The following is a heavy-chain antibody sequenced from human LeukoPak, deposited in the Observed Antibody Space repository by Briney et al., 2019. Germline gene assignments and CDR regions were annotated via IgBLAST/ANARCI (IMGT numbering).Heavy chain of an antibody. J-gene: IGHJ4*02. CDR3: AMDINGDLFHV. Sequence: GGSLRLSCVGSEFSFSSYWMHWVRQAPEKGLEWVSSIKYDGSAATFADSVKGRFSISTDSAKNTAYLQMNSLRVEDTAIYYCAMDINGDLFHVWGQGTLVTVSS. CDR2: IKYDGSAA. V-gene: IGHV3-74*01. D-gene: IGHD2-2*03. CDR1: EFSFSSYW.